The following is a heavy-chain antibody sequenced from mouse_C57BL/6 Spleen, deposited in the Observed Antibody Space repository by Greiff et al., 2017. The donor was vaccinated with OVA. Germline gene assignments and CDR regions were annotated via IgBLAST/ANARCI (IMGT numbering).Heavy chain of an antibody. J-gene: IGHJ2*01. CDR3: ARGGIYYSNFDVVDY. Sequence: VQLQQSGTELVKPGASVKLSCKASGYTFTSYWMHWVKQRPGQGLEWIGNINPSNGGTNYNEKFKSKATLTVDKSSSTAYMQLSSLTSEDSAVYDCARGGIYYSNFDVVDYWGQGTTLTVSS. D-gene: IGHD2-5*01. V-gene: IGHV1-53*01. CDR2: INPSNGGT. CDR1: GYTFTSYW.